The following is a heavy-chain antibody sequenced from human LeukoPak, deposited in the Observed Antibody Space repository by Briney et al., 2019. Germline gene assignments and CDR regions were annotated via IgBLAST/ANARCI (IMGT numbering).Heavy chain of an antibody. J-gene: IGHJ3*02. CDR3: VRGGIASAFDI. CDR2: IISNENSA. V-gene: IGHV3-74*01. Sequence: GGSLRLSCAASGFTFSSNWMHWVRQDPGKGLVWVSRIISNENSATYADSVKGRFTISRDNAKNTLYLQMNSLRAEDTAVYYCVRGGIASAFDIWGQGTMVTVSS. CDR1: GFTFSSNW. D-gene: IGHD6-13*01.